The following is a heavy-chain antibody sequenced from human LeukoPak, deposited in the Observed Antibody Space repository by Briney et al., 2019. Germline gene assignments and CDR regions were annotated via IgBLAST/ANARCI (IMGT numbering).Heavy chain of an antibody. J-gene: IGHJ3*02. D-gene: IGHD3-22*01. CDR3: ATDSSGYDAFDI. V-gene: IGHV1-8*01. CDR2: MNPNSGNT. Sequence: ASVKVSCTASGRTFTSYDINWVRQATGQGLEWMGWMNPNSGNTGHAHKFQGRVTMTRTTSISTAYMELGSLRSEDTAVYCCATDSSGYDAFDIWGQGTMVIVSS. CDR1: GRTFTSYD.